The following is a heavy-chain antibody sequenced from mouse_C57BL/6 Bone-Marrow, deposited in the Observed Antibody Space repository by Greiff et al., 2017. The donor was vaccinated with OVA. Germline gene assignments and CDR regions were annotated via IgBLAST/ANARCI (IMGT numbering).Heavy chain of an antibody. J-gene: IGHJ3*01. Sequence: QVQLQQPGAELVKPGASVKLSCKASGYTFTSYWMQWVKQRPGQGLEWIGEIDPSDSYTNYNQKFKGKATLTVDTYSSPAYMQLSSLTSEDSAVYYCASAVFAYWGQGTLVTVSA. CDR3: ASAVFAY. CDR1: GYTFTSYW. V-gene: IGHV1-50*01. CDR2: IDPSDSYT.